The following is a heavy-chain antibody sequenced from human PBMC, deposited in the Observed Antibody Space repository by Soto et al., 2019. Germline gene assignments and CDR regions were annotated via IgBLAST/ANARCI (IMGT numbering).Heavy chain of an antibody. D-gene: IGHD5-18*01. CDR1: GGTFSSYA. V-gene: IGHV1-69*06. CDR2: IIPIFGTA. CDR3: ARKSLRGYSYGPVDY. J-gene: IGHJ4*02. Sequence: SVKVSCTASGGTFSSYAISWVRQAPGQGLEWMGGIIPIFGTANYAQKFQGRVTISADKSISTAYLQWSSLKASDTAMYYCARKSLRGYSYGPVDYWGQGTLVTVSS.